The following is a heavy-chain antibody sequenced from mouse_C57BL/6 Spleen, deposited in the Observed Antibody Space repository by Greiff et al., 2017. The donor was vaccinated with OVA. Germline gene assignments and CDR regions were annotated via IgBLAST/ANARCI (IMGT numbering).Heavy chain of an antibody. Sequence: QVQLQQPGAELVRPGTSVKLSCKASGYTFTSYWMHWVKQRPGQGLEWIGVIDPSDSYTNSNQKFKGKATLTVDTSSSTAYMQLSSLTSEDSAVDYCARAYYSNSPHYYAMDYWGQGTSVTVSS. V-gene: IGHV1-59*01. CDR1: GYTFTSYW. CDR2: IDPSDSYT. CDR3: ARAYYSNSPHYYAMDY. J-gene: IGHJ4*01. D-gene: IGHD2-5*01.